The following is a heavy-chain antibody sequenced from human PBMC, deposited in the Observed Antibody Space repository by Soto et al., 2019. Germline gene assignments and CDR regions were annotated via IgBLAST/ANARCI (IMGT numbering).Heavy chain of an antibody. CDR2: ISSSGSTI. J-gene: IGHJ3*02. CDR3: ASGSVHLRYFDWWAFDI. CDR1: GFPFSDYY. D-gene: IGHD3-9*01. Sequence: GGSLRLSCAASGFPFSDYYMSWIRQAPGKGLEWVSYISSSGSTIYYADSVKGRFTISRDNAKNSLYLQMNSLRAEDTAVYYCASGSVHLRYFDWWAFDIWGQGTMVTVSS. V-gene: IGHV3-11*01.